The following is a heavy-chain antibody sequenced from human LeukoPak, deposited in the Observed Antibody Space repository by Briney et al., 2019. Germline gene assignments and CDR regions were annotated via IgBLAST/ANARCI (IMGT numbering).Heavy chain of an antibody. D-gene: IGHD4-23*01. V-gene: IGHV3-11*03. J-gene: IGHJ4*02. Sequence: GGSLRLSCAASGFTFSDYYVYWIRQAPGKGLEWVSYISSTSSYTNYADSGKGRFTISRDNAKNSLYLKMNSLRAEDTAVYYCARLNGGDWGQGTLVTVSS. CDR2: ISSTSSYT. CDR3: ARLNGGD. CDR1: GFTFSDYY.